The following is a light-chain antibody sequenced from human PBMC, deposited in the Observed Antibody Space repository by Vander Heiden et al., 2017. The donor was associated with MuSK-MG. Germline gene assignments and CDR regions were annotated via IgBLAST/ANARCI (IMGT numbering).Light chain of an antibody. V-gene: IGKV2-28*01. CDR2: LAS. CDR3: RQALQTPIT. Sequence: DIVLTQSPLSLPVTPGEPASISFMPSQSLLHRHRYTFVAGYLPKPGPSPQLLIHLASNRAAGVPDRCIGSGAGTEYTLKISRVEAEEVFVDYCRQALQTPITFGQGTRLEIK. CDR1: QSLLHRHRYTF. J-gene: IGKJ5*01.